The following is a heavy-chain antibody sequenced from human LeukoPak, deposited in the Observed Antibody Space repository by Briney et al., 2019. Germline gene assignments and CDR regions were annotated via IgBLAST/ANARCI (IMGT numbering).Heavy chain of an antibody. CDR1: GYTFTGYY. CDR3: ARDRGFAVVVAATFTFDY. D-gene: IGHD2-15*01. V-gene: IGHV1-2*02. CDR2: INPNSGGT. Sequence: ASVKVSCKPSGYTFTGYYMHWVRQAPGQGLEWMGWINPNSGGTNYAQKFQGRVTMTRDTSISTAYMELSRLRSDDTAVYYCARDRGFAVVVAATFTFDYWGQGTLVTVSS. J-gene: IGHJ4*02.